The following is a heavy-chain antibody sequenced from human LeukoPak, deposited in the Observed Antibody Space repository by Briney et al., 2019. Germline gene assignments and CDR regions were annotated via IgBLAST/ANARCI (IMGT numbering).Heavy chain of an antibody. V-gene: IGHV3-23*01. CDR1: GFTFSSYA. D-gene: IGHD3-22*01. CDR2: VSGSGGST. Sequence: GGSLRLSCAASGFTFSSYAMSWVRQAPGKGLEWVSAVSGSGGSTYYADSVKGRFTISRDNSKNTLYLQMNSLRAEDTAVYYCATTPIVVVIPVDYWGQGTLVTVSS. J-gene: IGHJ4*02. CDR3: ATTPIVVVIPVDY.